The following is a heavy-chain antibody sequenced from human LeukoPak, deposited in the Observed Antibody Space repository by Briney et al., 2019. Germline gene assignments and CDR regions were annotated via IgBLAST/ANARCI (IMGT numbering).Heavy chain of an antibody. CDR3: ARGLHYYGSGSYYY. J-gene: IGHJ4*02. Sequence: SETLSLTCTVSGDSISSSSYYWGWIRQPPGKGLEWIGSIYYSGSTYYNPSLRSRVTISVDMSKNQFSLKLSSVAAADTAIYYCARGLHYYGSGSYYYWGQGTLVTVSS. V-gene: IGHV4-39*01. D-gene: IGHD3-10*01. CDR2: IYYSGST. CDR1: GDSISSSSYY.